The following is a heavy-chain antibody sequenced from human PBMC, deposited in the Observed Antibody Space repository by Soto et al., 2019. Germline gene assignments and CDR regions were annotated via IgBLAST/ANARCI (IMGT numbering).Heavy chain of an antibody. CDR2: TYQSGNT. CDR1: GGSISSGGYS. D-gene: IGHD2-21*01. V-gene: IGHV4-30-2*06. J-gene: IGHJ5*02. Sequence: SETLSLTCTVSGGSISSGGYSWTWIRQSPGKGLEWIGYTYQSGNTNYNPSLRSRVTIPIDTSKNQLSLNLRSVSAADTAVYYCARGRGEFDAWGQGTPGTVSS. CDR3: ARGRGEFDA.